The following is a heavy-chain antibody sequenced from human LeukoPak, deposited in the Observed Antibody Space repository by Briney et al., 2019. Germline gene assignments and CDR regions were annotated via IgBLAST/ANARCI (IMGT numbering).Heavy chain of an antibody. V-gene: IGHV3-23*01. CDR2: ISGSGGST. Sequence: QPGGSLRLSCAASGFTFSSSWMTWVRRAPGKGLEWVSAISGSGGSTYYADSVKGRFTISRDNSKNTLYLQMNSLRAEDTAVYYCAKSGGSSQSHFDYWGQGTLVTVSS. J-gene: IGHJ4*02. D-gene: IGHD3-16*01. CDR1: GFTFSSSW. CDR3: AKSGGSSQSHFDY.